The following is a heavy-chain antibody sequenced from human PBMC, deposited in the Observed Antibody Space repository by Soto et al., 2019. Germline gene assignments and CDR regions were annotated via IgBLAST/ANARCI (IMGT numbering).Heavy chain of an antibody. CDR2: IWYDGSNK. V-gene: IGHV3-33*01. CDR1: GFTFSSYG. J-gene: IGHJ4*02. CDR3: ARDLYYYDSSGFAADY. Sequence: GGSLRLSCAASGFTFSSYGMHWVRQAPGKGLEWVAVIWYDGSNKYYADSVKGRFTISRDNSKNTLYLQMNSLRAEDTAVYYCARDLYYYDSSGFAADYWGQGTLVTVSS. D-gene: IGHD3-22*01.